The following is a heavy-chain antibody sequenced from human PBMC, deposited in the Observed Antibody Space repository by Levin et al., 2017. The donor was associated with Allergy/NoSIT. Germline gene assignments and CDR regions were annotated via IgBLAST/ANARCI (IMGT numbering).Heavy chain of an antibody. CDR3: ARGEFGGITPDGGLDI. Sequence: LSLTCAASGFTFRDYWMHWVRQAPGKGLEWVANIKGDGSQKYYVDSVKGRFTISRDNTEGSLDLQMNSLRVDDTAIFYCARGEFGGITPDGGLDIWGQGTMVTVSS. V-gene: IGHV3-7*01. CDR1: GFTFRDYW. J-gene: IGHJ3*02. CDR2: IKGDGSQK. D-gene: IGHD2-15*01.